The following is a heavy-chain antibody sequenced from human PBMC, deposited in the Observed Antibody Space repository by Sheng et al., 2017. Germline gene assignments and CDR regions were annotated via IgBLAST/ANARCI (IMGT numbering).Heavy chain of an antibody. V-gene: IGHV4-34*01. CDR2: INHSGST. CDR3: ARGVVEDPAHPGYSGYGHADY. CDR1: GGSFSGYY. D-gene: IGHD5-12*01. J-gene: IGHJ4*02. Sequence: QVQLQQWGAGLLKPSETLSLTCAVYGGSFSGYYWSWIRQPPGKGLEWIGEINHSGSTNYNPSLKSRVTISVDTSKNQFSLKLSSVTAADTAVYYCARGVVEDPAHPGYSGYGHADYWGQGNPGHRLL.